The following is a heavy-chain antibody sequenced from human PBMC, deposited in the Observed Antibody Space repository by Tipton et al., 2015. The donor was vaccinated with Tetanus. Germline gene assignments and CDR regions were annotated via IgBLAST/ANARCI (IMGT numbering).Heavy chain of an antibody. J-gene: IGHJ4*02. CDR2: IYYSGST. D-gene: IGHD1-26*01. CDR3: ARDQARGARGWNYFDY. V-gene: IGHV4-31*03. Sequence: LRLSCTVSGGSISSGGYYWSWIRQHPGKGLEWIGDIYYSGSTYYSPSLKSRVTISVDTSKNQFSLKWNSVTAADTAVYYCARDQARGARGWNYFDYWGQGTLVTVSS. CDR1: GGSISSGGYY.